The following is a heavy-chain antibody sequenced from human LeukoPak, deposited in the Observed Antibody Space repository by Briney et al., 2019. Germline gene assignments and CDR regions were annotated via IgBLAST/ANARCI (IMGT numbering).Heavy chain of an antibody. CDR3: ARGMSGYTEDPFDI. CDR1: GYTLTSYS. J-gene: IGHJ3*02. D-gene: IGHD2-2*02. Sequence: GASVKVSCKASGYTLTSYSINWVRQAPGQGLEWMAWISGYNGNTNYAQKFHGRVTLTRDTSTSTAYTELRSLRSDDTAVYFCARGMSGYTEDPFDIWGQGTVVTVSS. CDR2: ISGYNGNT. V-gene: IGHV1-18*01.